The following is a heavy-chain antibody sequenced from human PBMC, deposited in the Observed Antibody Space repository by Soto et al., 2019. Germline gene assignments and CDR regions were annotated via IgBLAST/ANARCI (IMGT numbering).Heavy chain of an antibody. CDR1: GVSISGSSYY. J-gene: IGHJ5*02. Sequence: QLHLQESGPGLVKPSETLSLICSVSGVSISGSSYYWGWIRQPPGKGLEWIGSIYYSGQTYYNPSLKSRVTIYVDRCKNQFSLNLTSVTATDTAFYYCARHGSSWGQGTLVTVSS. CDR3: ARHGSS. V-gene: IGHV4-39*01. CDR2: IYYSGQT.